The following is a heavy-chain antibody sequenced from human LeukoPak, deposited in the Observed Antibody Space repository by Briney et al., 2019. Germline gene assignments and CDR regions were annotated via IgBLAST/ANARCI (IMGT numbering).Heavy chain of an antibody. V-gene: IGHV3-23*01. CDR2: ISGSGGSS. D-gene: IGHD3-22*01. CDR3: GREDCDNVRCYGASDA. J-gene: IGHJ5*02. CDR1: GFTFSSYV. Sequence: SGGSLRLSCAASGFTFSSYVMSWVRQAPGKGLEWVSAISGSGGSSYYADSVKGRFTVSRDSARNSLYLQMNSLRGEDTAVYYCGREDCDNVRCYGASDAWGQGTLVTVSS.